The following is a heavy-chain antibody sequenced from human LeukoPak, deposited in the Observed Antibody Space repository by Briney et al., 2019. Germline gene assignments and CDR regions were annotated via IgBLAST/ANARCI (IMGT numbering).Heavy chain of an antibody. CDR3: AKAPGGATGLSYYFDH. CDR1: GFTFSSYG. CDR2: ISYDGSNK. Sequence: GRSLRLSCAASGFTFSSYGMHWVRQAPGKGLEWVAVISYDGSNKYYADSVKGRFTISRDNSKNTLYLQMNSLRAEDTAVYYCAKAPGGATGLSYYFDHWGQGTLVTVSS. J-gene: IGHJ4*02. D-gene: IGHD3-16*02. V-gene: IGHV3-30*18.